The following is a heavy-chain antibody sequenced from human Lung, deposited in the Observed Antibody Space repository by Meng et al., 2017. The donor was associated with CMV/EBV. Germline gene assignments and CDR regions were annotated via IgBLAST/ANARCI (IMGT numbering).Heavy chain of an antibody. Sequence: SCAASGFIFNSYAMHWVRQAPGKGLECVAIISYDGSNKYYVDSVKGRFIISRDKSKNTLYLQMNSLRAEDTAVYYCARDRNQLLLGGVFDYWGQGTLVTVS. D-gene: IGHD2-2*01. CDR1: GFIFNSYA. CDR3: ARDRNQLLLGGVFDY. CDR2: ISYDGSNK. V-gene: IGHV3-30*04. J-gene: IGHJ4*02.